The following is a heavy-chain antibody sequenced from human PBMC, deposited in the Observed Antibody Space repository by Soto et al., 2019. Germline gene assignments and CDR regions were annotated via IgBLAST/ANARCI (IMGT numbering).Heavy chain of an antibody. CDR3: ARDRTMFGEVIAHADYGMDV. CDR1: GYTFTSYG. V-gene: IGHV1-18*01. Sequence: QVQLVQSGAEVKKPGASVKVSCKASGYTFTSYGISWVRQAPGQGLEWMGWISAYNGNTNYAQKLQGRVTKTTDTSKSTAYMERRSLRSDDAAVDYCARDRTMFGEVIAHADYGMDVWGQRTTVTVSS. J-gene: IGHJ6*02. CDR2: ISAYNGNT. D-gene: IGHD3-3*01.